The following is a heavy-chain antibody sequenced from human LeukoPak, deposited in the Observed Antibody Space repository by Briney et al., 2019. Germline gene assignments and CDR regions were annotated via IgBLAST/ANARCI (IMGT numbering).Heavy chain of an antibody. J-gene: IGHJ4*01. Sequence: GRPLRLSCAPSGFTLSTCTMHWVREAPGKGVEWVGVISYDASKTYYADSVKGRFTISRDNSKNTLSLQMNSLKPEDTAVYYCARDQPPSSDLPLWIPYWGPGIIVTASS. V-gene: IGHV3-30-3*01. CDR1: GFTLSTCT. CDR3: ARDQPPSSDLPLWIPY. D-gene: IGHD5-18*01. CDR2: ISYDASKT.